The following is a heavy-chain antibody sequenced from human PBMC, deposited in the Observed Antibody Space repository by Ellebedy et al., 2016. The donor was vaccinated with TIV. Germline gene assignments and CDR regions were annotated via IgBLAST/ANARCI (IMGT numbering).Heavy chain of an antibody. J-gene: IGHJ2*01. Sequence: TVSCKGSGYSFTSYWIGWVRQMPGKGLEGMGIIYPGDSQTRYRPSFPGQDTMSADKSISTAYLQWSSLKASDTAMYYCARRSGTTLSMWYFDFWGRGTLVTVSP. CDR2: IYPGDSQT. D-gene: IGHD1-7*01. V-gene: IGHV5-51*06. CDR3: ARRSGTTLSMWYFDF. CDR1: GYSFTSYW.